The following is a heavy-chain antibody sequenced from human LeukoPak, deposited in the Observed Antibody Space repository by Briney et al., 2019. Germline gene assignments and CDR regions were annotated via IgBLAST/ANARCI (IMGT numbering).Heavy chain of an antibody. D-gene: IGHD3-10*01. J-gene: IGHJ4*02. V-gene: IGHV1-2*02. CDR1: GYTFTSYG. CDR3: ARGSYYAG. Sequence: ASVKVSCKASGYTFTSYGISWVRQAPGQGLEWMGWINPNSGGTNYAQKFQGRVTMTRDTSISTAYMELSRLRSDDTAVYYCARGSYYAGWGQGTLVTVSS. CDR2: INPNSGGT.